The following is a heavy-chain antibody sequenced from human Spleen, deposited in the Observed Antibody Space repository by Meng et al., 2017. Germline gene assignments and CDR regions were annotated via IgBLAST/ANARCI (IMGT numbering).Heavy chain of an antibody. Sequence: QVELVQYGAEVKKPGASVKVSCKASGYTFTGYYMHWVRQAPGQGLEWMGGINTNTGSPTFAQGFTGRFVFSLDTSVSTAYLLIDSLKAEDTAVYYCSGHVDYWGHGTLVTVSS. V-gene: IGHV7-4-1*01. CDR3: SGHVDY. CDR1: GYTFTGYY. CDR2: INTNTGSP. J-gene: IGHJ4*01.